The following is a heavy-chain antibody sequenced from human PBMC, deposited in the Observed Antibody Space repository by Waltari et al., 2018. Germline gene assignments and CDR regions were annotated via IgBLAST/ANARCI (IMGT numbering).Heavy chain of an antibody. CDR1: GDTFTSYA. J-gene: IGHJ3*02. V-gene: IGHV7-4-1*02. Sequence: QVQLVQSGSELKKPGASVKVSCKDSGDTFTSYAMNWVGQAPGQGIGWMGWINTHTGNPTYAQGFTGRFVFSLDTSVSTAYLQISSLKAEDTAVYYCARNVDTARRGFVAFDIWGQGTMVTVSS. CDR3: ARNVDTARRGFVAFDI. CDR2: INTHTGNP. D-gene: IGHD5-18*01.